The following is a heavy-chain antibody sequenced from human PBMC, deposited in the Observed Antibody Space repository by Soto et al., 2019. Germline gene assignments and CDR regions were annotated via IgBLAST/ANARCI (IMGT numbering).Heavy chain of an antibody. D-gene: IGHD3-10*01. J-gene: IGHJ4*02. CDR2: IYSGGYT. CDR1: GFTVSNNY. V-gene: IGHV3-53*01. Sequence: EVQLVESGGGLIQPGGSLRLSCAVSGFTVSNNYMSWVRQAPGKGLEGVSVIYSGGYTAYGDSVKGRFTISRDNSKNTIFPQNNTRGAHDPAVFFFAAPPGGGGYWGQGTLVTVSS. CDR3: AAPPGGGGY.